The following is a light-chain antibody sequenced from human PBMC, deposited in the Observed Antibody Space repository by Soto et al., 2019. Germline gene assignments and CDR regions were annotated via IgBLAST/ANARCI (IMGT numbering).Light chain of an antibody. J-gene: IGKJ1*01. CDR2: GAT. Sequence: EIVLTQSPGTLSLSPGERATLSCRASQSFSSNYLAWHQQKPGQAPRILIYGATTRATGIPDRFSGSESGTDFALTISRLEPEDSAVYYCQQYSSVWTFGQGTKV. CDR1: QSFSSNY. CDR3: QQYSSVWT. V-gene: IGKV3-20*01.